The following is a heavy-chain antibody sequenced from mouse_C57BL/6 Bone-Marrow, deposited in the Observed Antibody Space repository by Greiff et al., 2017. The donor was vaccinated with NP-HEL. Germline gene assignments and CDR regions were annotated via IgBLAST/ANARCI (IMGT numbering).Heavy chain of an antibody. Sequence: EVKLQESGPGLVKPSQSLSLTCSVTGYSITSGYYWNWIRQFPGNKLEWMGYISYDGSNNYNPSLKNRISITRDTSKNQFFLKLNSVTTEDTATYYCARRNYGYPDYWGQGTTLTVSS. J-gene: IGHJ2*01. CDR3: ARRNYGYPDY. V-gene: IGHV3-6*01. D-gene: IGHD2-2*01. CDR2: ISYDGSN. CDR1: GYSITSGYY.